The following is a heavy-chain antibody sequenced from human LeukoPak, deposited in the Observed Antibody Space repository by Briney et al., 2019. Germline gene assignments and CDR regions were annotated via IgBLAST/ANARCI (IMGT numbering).Heavy chain of an antibody. D-gene: IGHD4-17*01. CDR3: ARDRYGDYPRVFDY. CDR1: GFTFSSYA. V-gene: IGHV3-23*01. J-gene: IGHJ4*02. CDR2: ISGSGGST. Sequence: GGSLRLSRAASGFTFSSYAMSWVRQAPGKGLEWVSAISGSGGSTYYADFVKGRFTISRDNSKTTLYLQMNSLRAEDTAVYYCARDRYGDYPRVFDYWGQGTLVTVSS.